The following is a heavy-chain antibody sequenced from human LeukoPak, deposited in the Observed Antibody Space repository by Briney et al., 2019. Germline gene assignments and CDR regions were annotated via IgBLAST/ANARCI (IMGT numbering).Heavy chain of an antibody. CDR3: ARGSGTFRMQTNDC. V-gene: IGHV3-21*04. Sequence: GGSLRLSCAASGFTFSSYSMNWVRQAPGKGLEWVSSISSSSSYIYYADSVKGRFTISRDTSKNTLYLQMNSLRAEDTAVYYCARGSGTFRMQTNDCWGQGTLVTVSS. J-gene: IGHJ4*02. CDR2: ISSSSSYI. D-gene: IGHD3-10*01. CDR1: GFTFSSYS.